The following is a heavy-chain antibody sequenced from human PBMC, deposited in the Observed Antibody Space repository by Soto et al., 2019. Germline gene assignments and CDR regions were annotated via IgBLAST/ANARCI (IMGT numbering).Heavy chain of an antibody. D-gene: IGHD3-9*01. CDR2: FDPEDGET. CDR1: GYTLTELS. CDR3: AIVSARYYDILTGYIDY. J-gene: IGHJ4*02. V-gene: IGHV1-24*01. Sequence: ASVKVSCKVSGYTLTELSMHLVRQAPGKGLEWMGGFDPEDGETIYAQKFQGRVTMTEDTSTDTAYMELSSLRSEDTAVYYCAIVSARYYDILTGYIDYWGQGTLVTVSS.